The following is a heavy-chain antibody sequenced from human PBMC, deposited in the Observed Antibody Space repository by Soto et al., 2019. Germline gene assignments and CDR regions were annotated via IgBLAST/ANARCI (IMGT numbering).Heavy chain of an antibody. V-gene: IGHV4-31*02. D-gene: IGHD3-3*01. CDR1: GDSMSTGGYY. J-gene: IGHJ6*02. Sequence: PSETLSLTCTVSGDSMSTGGYYWTWIRQHPGKGLEWIGHIYTTGTTYYSPSLKSQVTMSIDKSSNRFSLNLSSVTAADTAVYYCARASKYYDFWSGYQRDTYYYYGMDVWGQGTTVTVSS. CDR3: ARASKYYDFWSGYQRDTYYYYGMDV. CDR2: IYTTGTT.